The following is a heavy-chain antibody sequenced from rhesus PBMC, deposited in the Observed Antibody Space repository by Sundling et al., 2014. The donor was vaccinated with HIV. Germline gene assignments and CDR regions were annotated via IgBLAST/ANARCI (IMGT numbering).Heavy chain of an antibody. CDR2: IYGRGSRT. Sequence: QVQLQESGPAVVKPSETLSVTCAVSGGSITSYYWSWIRQAPGKGLEWIGYIYGRGSRTNYSPSLKSRGTLSVDTSKNQLSLKLSSVTAADTAVYYCARDGYCTGSGCFPFDYWGQGVLVTVSS. CDR3: ARDGYCTGSGCFPFDY. V-gene: IGHV4-169*02. CDR1: GGSITSYY. D-gene: IGHD2-21*01. J-gene: IGHJ4*01.